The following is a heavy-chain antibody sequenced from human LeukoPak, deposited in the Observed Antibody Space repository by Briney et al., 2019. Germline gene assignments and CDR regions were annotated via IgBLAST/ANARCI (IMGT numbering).Heavy chain of an antibody. CDR1: GFTFDDYA. CDR2: ITWNSDNI. V-gene: IGHV3-9*01. CDR3: AKDPSGNYPWGWFDP. Sequence: QPGRSLRLSCAASGFTFDDYATHWVRQAPGKGLEWVSSITWNSDNIGYADSVKGRFTISRDNAKNSLYLQMNSLRAEDTAFYYCAKDPSGNYPWGWFDPWGQGTLVTVSS. D-gene: IGHD1-26*01. J-gene: IGHJ5*02.